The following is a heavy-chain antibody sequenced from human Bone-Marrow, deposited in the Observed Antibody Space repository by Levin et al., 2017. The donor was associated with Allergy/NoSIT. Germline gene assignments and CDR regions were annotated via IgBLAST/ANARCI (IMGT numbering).Heavy chain of an antibody. V-gene: IGHV3-74*01. J-gene: IGHJ4*02. CDR1: GFTFSNYW. CDR3: ARSTYGTLDF. CDR2: VNADGNKV. Sequence: GGSLRLSCVVSGFTFSNYWMHWVRQAPGKGLVWLSRVNADGNKVSYAGSVRGRVTISRDNAKNTLYLQMNSLTAEDTGVYYCARSTYGTLDFWGQGTQVLVSS. D-gene: IGHD1-14*01.